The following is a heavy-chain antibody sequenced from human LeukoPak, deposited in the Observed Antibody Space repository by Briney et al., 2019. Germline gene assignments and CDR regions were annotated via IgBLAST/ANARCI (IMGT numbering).Heavy chain of an antibody. CDR3: ARDMRSAPKTTYYMDV. Sequence: TSGGSLRLSCAASGFTFSAYYMKWLGQDAGKGVEGVSCISRSASTIYYADSLKVRFTISRDNAKNSLYLQMNSLRDEDTAVYYCARDMRSAPKTTYYMDVWGKGTTVTVSS. J-gene: IGHJ6*03. V-gene: IGHV3-11*01. CDR1: GFTFSAYY. D-gene: IGHD1-1*01. CDR2: ISRSASTI.